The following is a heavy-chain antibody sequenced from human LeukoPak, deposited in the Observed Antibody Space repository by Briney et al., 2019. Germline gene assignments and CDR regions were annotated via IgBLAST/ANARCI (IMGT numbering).Heavy chain of an antibody. CDR3: AKAIVGATTPPRLDY. Sequence: GGSLRLSCAASGLTFSSYGMHWVRQAPGKGLEWVAVISYDGSNKYYADSVKGRFTISRDNSKNTLYLQMNSLRAEDTAVYYCAKAIVGATTPPRLDYWGQGTLITVSS. CDR1: GLTFSSYG. V-gene: IGHV3-30*18. J-gene: IGHJ4*02. CDR2: ISYDGSNK. D-gene: IGHD1-26*01.